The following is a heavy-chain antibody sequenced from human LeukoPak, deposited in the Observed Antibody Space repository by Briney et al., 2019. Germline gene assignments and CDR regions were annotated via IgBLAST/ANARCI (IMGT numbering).Heavy chain of an antibody. D-gene: IGHD6-19*01. CDR1: GFTFSDYW. CDR2: IKQDGSEK. Sequence: GGSLRLSCAASGFTFSDYWMTWVRQAPGKGLEWVANIKQDGSEKYYVDSVKGRFTISRDNAKNSLYLQMNSLRAEDTAVYYCARDLVHSSGWNDYWGQGTLVTVSS. CDR3: ARDLVHSSGWNDY. V-gene: IGHV3-7*01. J-gene: IGHJ4*02.